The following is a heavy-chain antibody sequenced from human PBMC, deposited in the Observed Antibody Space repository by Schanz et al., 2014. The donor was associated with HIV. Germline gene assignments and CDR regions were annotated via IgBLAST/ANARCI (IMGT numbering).Heavy chain of an antibody. D-gene: IGHD5-18*01. CDR3: VKAYSSGFSGAGS. J-gene: IGHJ6*02. V-gene: IGHV3-23*04. Sequence: VQLVESGGGVVQPGGSLRLSCAASGFTFSSYAMTWVRQAPGKGLDWVSTISGSDGDTYYADSVKGRFTISRDNSRNALYLHMNSLRADDTAIYYCVKAYSSGFSGAGSWGQGTTVTVS. CDR1: GFTFSSYA. CDR2: ISGSDGDT.